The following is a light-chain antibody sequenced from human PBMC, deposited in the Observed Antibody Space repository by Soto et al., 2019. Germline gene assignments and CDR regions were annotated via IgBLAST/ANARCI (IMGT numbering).Light chain of an antibody. V-gene: IGLV1-44*01. CDR1: SSNMGTNT. CDR2: SDN. CDR3: AAWDGSLNHIL. Sequence: QPVLTQPPSASGTPGQRVTISCSGSSSNMGTNTVNWYQQLPRAAPKLLIYSDNQRPSGVPDRFSGSKSGTSASLAITGPQSEDEADYYCAAWDGSLNHILFGGGTKLTVL. J-gene: IGLJ2*01.